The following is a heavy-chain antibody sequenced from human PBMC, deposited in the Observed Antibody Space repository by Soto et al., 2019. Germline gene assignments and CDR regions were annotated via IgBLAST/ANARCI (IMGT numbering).Heavy chain of an antibody. Sequence: QLQLQESGPGLVKPSETLSLTCTVSGGSISSSSYYWGWIRQPPGKGLEWIGGIYYSGSTYYNPSLKSRVTISVDTSKNQFSLKLSSVTAADTAVYYCASRSYQPAAGTSGYYYYGMDVWGQGTTVTVSS. CDR1: GGSISSSSYY. CDR2: IYYSGST. D-gene: IGHD6-13*01. J-gene: IGHJ6*02. V-gene: IGHV4-39*01. CDR3: ASRSYQPAAGTSGYYYYGMDV.